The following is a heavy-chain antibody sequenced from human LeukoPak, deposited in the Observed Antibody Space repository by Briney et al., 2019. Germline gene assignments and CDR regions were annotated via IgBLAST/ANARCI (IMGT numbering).Heavy chain of an antibody. CDR1: GGSISSGSYY. CDR3: ARGPIWFGELLDY. D-gene: IGHD3-10*01. CDR2: IYYSGST. V-gene: IGHV4-61*01. J-gene: IGHJ4*02. Sequence: SETLSLTCTVSGGSISSGSYYWSWIRQPPGKGLEWIGYIYYSGSTNYNPSLKSRVTISVDTSKNQFSLKLSSVTAADTAVYYCARGPIWFGELLDYWGQGTLVIVSS.